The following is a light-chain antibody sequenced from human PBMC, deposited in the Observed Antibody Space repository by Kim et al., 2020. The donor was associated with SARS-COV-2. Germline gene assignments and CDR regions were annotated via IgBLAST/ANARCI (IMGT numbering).Light chain of an antibody. CDR3: QQYDDVPYS. Sequence: DIQMTQSPPSLSASVGDRITITCQASQDINVHLNWYQAKPGKAPELLIYGASNLEAGVPARFSGSGSGRDFTFTISTLQPEDITTYYCQQYDDVPYSFGRGTKLEI. V-gene: IGKV1-33*01. J-gene: IGKJ2*01. CDR1: QDINVH. CDR2: GAS.